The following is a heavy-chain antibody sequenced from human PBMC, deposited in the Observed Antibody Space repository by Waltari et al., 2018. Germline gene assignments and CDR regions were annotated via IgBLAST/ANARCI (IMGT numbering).Heavy chain of an antibody. D-gene: IGHD6-19*01. J-gene: IGHJ4*02. Sequence: QVQLVQSGAEVKKPGSSVKVSCKASGGTFSSYTISWVRQAPGQGLEWMGRIIPILGTANYAQKFQGRVTITADESTSTAYMELSSLRSEDTAVYYCARVPSGEWLEEGWDYWGQGTLVTVSS. V-gene: IGHV1-69*08. CDR3: ARVPSGEWLEEGWDY. CDR2: IIPILGTA. CDR1: GGTFSSYT.